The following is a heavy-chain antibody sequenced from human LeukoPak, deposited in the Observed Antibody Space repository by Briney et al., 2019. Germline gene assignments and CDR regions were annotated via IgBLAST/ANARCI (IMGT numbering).Heavy chain of an antibody. CDR2: ISSSSSYI. Sequence: GGSLRLSCAASGFTISTYWMSWVRQAPGKGLEWVSSISSSSSYIYYADSVKGRFTISRDNSANTLYLQMNTLRAEDTAMYYCARDLEVVVIQYYFEYWGQGTLLSVSS. D-gene: IGHD3-22*01. CDR1: GFTISTYW. CDR3: ARDLEVVVIQYYFEY. J-gene: IGHJ4*02. V-gene: IGHV3-21*01.